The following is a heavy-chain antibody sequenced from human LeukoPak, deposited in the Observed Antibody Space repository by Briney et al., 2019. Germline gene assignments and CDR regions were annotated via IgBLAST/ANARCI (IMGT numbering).Heavy chain of an antibody. Sequence: PGGSLRLSCAASGFIVSSNYMSWVRQAPGKGLEWVSVIYSGFSTYYADSVKDRFTISRDNSKNTLYLQMNSLRAEDTAVYYCASQYSSGWSGMDVWGQGTTVTASS. CDR3: ASQYSSGWSGMDV. J-gene: IGHJ6*02. D-gene: IGHD6-19*01. V-gene: IGHV3-66*04. CDR1: GFIVSSNY. CDR2: IYSGFST.